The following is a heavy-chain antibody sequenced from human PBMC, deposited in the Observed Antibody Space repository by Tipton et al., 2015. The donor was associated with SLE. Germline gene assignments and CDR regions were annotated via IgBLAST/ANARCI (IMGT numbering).Heavy chain of an antibody. CDR2: IIPIFGTA. CDR3: ARGGYYYDSSGYEC. D-gene: IGHD3-22*01. J-gene: IGHJ4*02. CDR1: GYTFTSYG. Sequence: QLVQSGAEVKKPGASVKVSCKASGYTFTSYGISWVRQAPGQGLEWMGGIIPIFGTANYAQKFQGRVTMTTDTSTSTAYMELRSLRSDDTAVYYCARGGYYYDSSGYECWGQGTLVTVSS. V-gene: IGHV1-18*04.